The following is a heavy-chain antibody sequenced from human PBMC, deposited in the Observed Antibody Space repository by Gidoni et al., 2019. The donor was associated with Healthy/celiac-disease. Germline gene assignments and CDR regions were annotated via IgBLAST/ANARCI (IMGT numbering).Heavy chain of an antibody. CDR2: ISYDGSNK. Sequence: QVQLVESGGGVVQPGRSLRLSCAASGFTFSSYGMHWVRQAPGKGLEWVAVISYDGSNKYYADSVKGRFTISRDNSKNTLYLQMNSLRAEDTAVYYCAKVRSSITIFGVVDYWGQGTLVTVSS. CDR1: GFTFSSYG. J-gene: IGHJ4*02. V-gene: IGHV3-30*18. D-gene: IGHD3-3*01. CDR3: AKVRSSITIFGVVDY.